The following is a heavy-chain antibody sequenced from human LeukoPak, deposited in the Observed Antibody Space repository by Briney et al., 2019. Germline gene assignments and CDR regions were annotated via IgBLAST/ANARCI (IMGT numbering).Heavy chain of an antibody. CDR3: ARVRFIKQLSQKYCFDY. D-gene: IGHD6-6*01. Sequence: GASVKVSCKASGYTFTGYYMHWVRQAPGQGLEWMGWINPNSGGTNYAQKFQGRVTMTRDTSISTAYMELSRLRSDDTAVYYCARVRFIKQLSQKYCFDYWGQGTLVTVSS. CDR2: INPNSGGT. V-gene: IGHV1-2*02. J-gene: IGHJ4*02. CDR1: GYTFTGYY.